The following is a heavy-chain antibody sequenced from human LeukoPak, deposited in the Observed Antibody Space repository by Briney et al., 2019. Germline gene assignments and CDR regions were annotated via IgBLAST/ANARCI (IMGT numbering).Heavy chain of an antibody. J-gene: IGHJ6*03. CDR2: INPSDGAT. Sequence: ASVKVSCKASGYTFTMYYIHWVRQAPGQGLEWMGMINPSDGATTYAQRFQGRVTMTRDMSTTTVYMDLRSLRPEDTAVYFCARGQRGGLSVSLGWLFASYYTYHYMDVWGRGTTVTVSS. D-gene: IGHD3-3*01. CDR1: GYTFTMYY. V-gene: IGHV1-46*01. CDR3: ARGQRGGLSVSLGWLFASYYTYHYMDV.